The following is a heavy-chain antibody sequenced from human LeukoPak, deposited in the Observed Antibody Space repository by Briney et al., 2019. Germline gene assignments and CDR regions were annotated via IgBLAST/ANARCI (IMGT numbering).Heavy chain of an antibody. CDR3: ARHIYSSGWYNSR. CDR1: GGSISSSSYY. D-gene: IGHD6-19*01. Sequence: PSETLSLTCTVSGGSISSSSYYWGWIRQPPGKGLEWIGSIYYSGSTYYNPSLKRRVTISVDTSKNQFSLKLSSVTAADTAVYYCARHIYSSGWYNSRWGQGTLVTVSS. V-gene: IGHV4-39*01. J-gene: IGHJ4*02. CDR2: IYYSGST.